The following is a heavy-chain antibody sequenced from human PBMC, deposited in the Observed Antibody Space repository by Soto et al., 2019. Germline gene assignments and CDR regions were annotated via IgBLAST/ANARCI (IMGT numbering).Heavy chain of an antibody. D-gene: IGHD2-15*01. CDR3: ARDTDIVVVVAATYYYYGMDV. V-gene: IGHV3-21*01. Sequence: PGGSLRLSCAASGFTFSSYSMNWIRQAPGKGLEWVSSISSSSSYIYYADSVKGRFTISRDNAKNSLYLQMNSLRAEDTAAYYCARDTDIVVVVAATYYYYGMDVWGQGTTVTVSS. CDR2: ISSSSSYI. CDR1: GFTFSSYS. J-gene: IGHJ6*02.